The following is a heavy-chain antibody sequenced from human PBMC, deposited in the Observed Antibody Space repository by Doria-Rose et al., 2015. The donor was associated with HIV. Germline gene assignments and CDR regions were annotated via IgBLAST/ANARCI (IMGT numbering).Heavy chain of an antibody. J-gene: IGHJ6*02. CDR1: GGSFSGYY. V-gene: IGHV4-34*01. D-gene: IGHD1-1*01. CDR2: INHSGST. Sequence: QVQLQQWDAGLVKPSETLSLTCAVFGGSFSGYYWSWIRQPPGKGLEWIGVINHSGSTNYKTSLKSRVTISLDTSKNLFSLKLSSVTDADTAVYYCARGLLRGGWNDVDYYYGMDVWGQGTTVTVSS. CDR3: ARGLLRGGWNDVDYYYGMDV.